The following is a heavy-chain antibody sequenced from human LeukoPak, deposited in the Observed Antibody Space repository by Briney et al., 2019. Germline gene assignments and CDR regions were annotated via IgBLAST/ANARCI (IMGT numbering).Heavy chain of an antibody. CDR3: ASEKSSGWQTSDAFDI. V-gene: IGHV3-48*04. CDR1: GFTFSSYS. CDR2: ISSSSSAI. Sequence: HSGGSLRLSCAASGFTFSSYSMNWVRQAPGKGLEWLSYISSSSSAISYADSVRGRFTISRDNAKNSLYLQMNSLRAEDTAVYYCASEKSSGWQTSDAFDIWGQGTMVTVSS. J-gene: IGHJ3*02. D-gene: IGHD6-19*01.